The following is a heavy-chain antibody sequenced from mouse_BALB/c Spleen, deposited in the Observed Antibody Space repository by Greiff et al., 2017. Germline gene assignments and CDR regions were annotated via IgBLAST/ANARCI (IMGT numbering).Heavy chain of an antibody. Sequence: EVQLQESGPGLVKPSQSLSLICSVTGYSITSGYYWNWIRQFPGNKLEWMGYISYDGSNNYNPSLKNRISITRDTSKNQFFLKLNSVTTEDTATYYCARASSGAWFAYWGQGTLVTVSA. CDR1: GYSITSGYY. J-gene: IGHJ3*01. CDR3: ARASSGAWFAY. CDR2: ISYDGSN. V-gene: IGHV3-6*02. D-gene: IGHD3-1*01.